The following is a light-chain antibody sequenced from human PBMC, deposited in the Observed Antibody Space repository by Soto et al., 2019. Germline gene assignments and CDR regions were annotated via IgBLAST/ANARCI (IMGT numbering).Light chain of an antibody. CDR2: EGD. CDR1: SSDVGSYNL. V-gene: IGLV2-23*01. CDR3: CSYAGGSTLV. J-gene: IGLJ2*01. Sequence: QSVLTQSASVSGSPGQSITISCTGTSSDVGSYNLVSWYQQHPGKAPKLVIYEGDKWPSGVSNRFSGSKSGNTASLTISGLQAEDEADYYCCSYAGGSTLVFGGGTKLTVL.